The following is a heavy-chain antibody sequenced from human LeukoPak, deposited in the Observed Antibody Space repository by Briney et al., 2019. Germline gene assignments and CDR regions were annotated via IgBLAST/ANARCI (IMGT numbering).Heavy chain of an antibody. Sequence: PSQTLSLTCTVSGGSISSGSYYWSWIRQPAGKGLEWIGRIYTSGSTNYNPSLKSRVTISVDTSKNQFSLKLSSVTAADTAVYYCASWKYDILTGVVYFDYWGQGTLVTVSS. CDR1: GGSISSGSYY. V-gene: IGHV4-61*02. J-gene: IGHJ4*02. CDR2: IYTSGST. CDR3: ASWKYDILTGVVYFDY. D-gene: IGHD3-9*01.